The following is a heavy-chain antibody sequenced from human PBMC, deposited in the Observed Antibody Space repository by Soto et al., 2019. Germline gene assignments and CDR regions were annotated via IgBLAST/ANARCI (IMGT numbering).Heavy chain of an antibody. CDR1: GGSFSGYY. CDR3: ARDSKQLVVRYYYYGMDV. Sequence: SETLSLTCAVYGGSFSGYYWSWIRQPPGKGLEWIGEINHSGSTNYNPSLKSRVTISVDTSKNQFSLKLSSVTAADTAVYYCARDSKQLVVRYYYYGMDVWGQGTTVT. V-gene: IGHV4-34*01. D-gene: IGHD6-13*01. J-gene: IGHJ6*02. CDR2: INHSGST.